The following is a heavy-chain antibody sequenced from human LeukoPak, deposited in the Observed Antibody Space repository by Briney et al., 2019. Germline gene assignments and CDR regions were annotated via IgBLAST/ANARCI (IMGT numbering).Heavy chain of an antibody. CDR2: INHSGSA. V-gene: IGHV4-34*01. J-gene: IGHJ4*02. CDR3: ARGQGTVTTH. D-gene: IGHD4-17*01. Sequence: SETLSLTCAVSGGSFSGYYRTWIRQPPGKGLEWIGEINHSGSANYNPSLKSRVTISLDTSKNQFSLKLSSVTAADTAVYYCARGQGTVTTHWGQGTLVTVSS. CDR1: GGSFSGYY.